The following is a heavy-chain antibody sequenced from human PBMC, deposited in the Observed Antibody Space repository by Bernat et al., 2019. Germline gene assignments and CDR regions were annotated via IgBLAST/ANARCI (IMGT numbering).Heavy chain of an antibody. J-gene: IGHJ4*02. D-gene: IGHD3-10*01. CDR2: ISYYGSNK. V-gene: IGHV3-30*18. CDR3: AKDQAYYYGSGIDY. Sequence: QVQLVESGGGVVQPGRSLRLSCAASGFTFSSYGMHWVRQAPGKGLEWVAVISYYGSNKYYADSVKGRFTISRDNSKNTLYLQMNSLRAEDTAVYYCAKDQAYYYGSGIDYWGQGTLVTVSS. CDR1: GFTFSSYG.